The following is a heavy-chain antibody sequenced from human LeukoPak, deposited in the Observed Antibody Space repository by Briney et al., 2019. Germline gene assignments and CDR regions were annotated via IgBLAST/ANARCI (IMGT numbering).Heavy chain of an antibody. CDR3: ARDPGGIQLVLD. CDR2: IRYDGSNK. D-gene: IGHD5-18*01. V-gene: IGHV3-30*02. Sequence: GGSLRLSCAASGFTFSSYGMHWVRQAPGKGLEWVAFIRYDGSNKYYADSVKGRFTISRDNAKNSLYLQMNSLRAEDTAVYYCARDPGGIQLVLDWGQGTLVTVSS. J-gene: IGHJ4*02. CDR1: GFTFSSYG.